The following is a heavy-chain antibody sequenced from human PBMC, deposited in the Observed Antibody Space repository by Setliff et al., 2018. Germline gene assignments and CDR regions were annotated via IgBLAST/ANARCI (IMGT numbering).Heavy chain of an antibody. CDR1: GGSISSHY. CDR2: IYYSGST. J-gene: IGHJ2*01. CDR3: ARVGSVGYFDL. V-gene: IGHV4-59*11. D-gene: IGHD2-15*01. Sequence: SETLSLTCTVSGGSISSHYWSWIRQPPGKGLEWIGSIYYSGSTNYNPSLKSRVTISVDTSKNQFSLKLSSVTAADTAVYYCARVGSVGYFDLWGRGTLVTVSS.